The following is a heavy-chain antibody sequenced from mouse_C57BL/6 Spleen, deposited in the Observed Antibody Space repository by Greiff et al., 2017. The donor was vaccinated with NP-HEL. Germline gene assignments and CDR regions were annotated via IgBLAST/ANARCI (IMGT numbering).Heavy chain of an antibody. V-gene: IGHV1-52*01. J-gene: IGHJ3*01. CDR2: IDPSDSET. D-gene: IGHD2-4*01. CDR3: ARLHDYGFAY. Sequence: QVQLQQPGAELVRPGSSVKLSCKASGYTFTSYWMYWVKQRPIQGLEWIGNIDPSDSETHYNQKFKDKATLTVDKSSSTAYMQLSSLTSEDSAVYYCARLHDYGFAYWGQGTLVTVSA. CDR1: GYTFTSYW.